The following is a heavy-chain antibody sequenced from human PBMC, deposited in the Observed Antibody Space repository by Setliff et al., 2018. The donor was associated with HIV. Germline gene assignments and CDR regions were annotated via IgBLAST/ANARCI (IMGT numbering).Heavy chain of an antibody. CDR1: GYTFTSYY. J-gene: IGHJ4*02. CDR2: ITPRTGST. CDR3: ARDRGRVVGFDY. Sequence: ASVKVSCKASGYTFTSYYIHWVRQAPGQGLEWMGVITPRTGSTTYAQKFQGRVTMTRDTATSTVYMQLSSLRSEDTAVYYCARDRGRVVGFDYWGQGTLVTVSS. D-gene: IGHD3-3*01. V-gene: IGHV1-46*01.